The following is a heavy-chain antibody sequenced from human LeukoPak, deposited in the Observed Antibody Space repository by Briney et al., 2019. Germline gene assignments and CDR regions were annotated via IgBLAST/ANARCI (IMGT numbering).Heavy chain of an antibody. D-gene: IGHD5-12*01. CDR3: TTRLRNHFDY. V-gene: IGHV3-23*01. CDR2: ISDGSRDT. J-gene: IGHJ4*02. CDR1: GFSLSSQA. Sequence: GGSLRLSCVVSGFSLSSQAMTWVRQAPGKGLGWVSAISDGSRDTHYAGSVKGRFTISRDDSQNIVYLQMDSLRAEDTALYYCTTRLRNHFDYWGQGTQVTVSS.